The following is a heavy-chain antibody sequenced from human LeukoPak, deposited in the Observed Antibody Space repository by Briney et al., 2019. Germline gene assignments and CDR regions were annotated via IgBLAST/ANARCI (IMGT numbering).Heavy chain of an antibody. CDR3: AKVGRFLEWLPLDY. V-gene: IGHV3-23*01. J-gene: IGHJ4*02. CDR1: GFTFSNAW. Sequence: PGGSLRLSCAASGFTFSNAWMSWVRQAPGKGLEWVSAISGSGGSTYYADSVKGRFTISRDNSKNTLYLQMNSLRAEDTAVYYCAKVGRFLEWLPLDYWGQGTLVTVSS. D-gene: IGHD3-3*01. CDR2: ISGSGGST.